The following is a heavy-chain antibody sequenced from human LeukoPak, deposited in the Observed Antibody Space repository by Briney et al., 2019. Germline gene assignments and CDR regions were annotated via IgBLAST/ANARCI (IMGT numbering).Heavy chain of an antibody. CDR3: AKDKGDFWSGHHY. Sequence: GGCLRLSCAASGFTFSSYAMSWVRQAPGKGLEWVSTISGSGGSTYYADPVKGRFTISRDNSKDTVYLQMNSLRAEDTAVYYCAKDKGDFWSGHHYWGQGTLVTVSS. D-gene: IGHD3-3*01. V-gene: IGHV3-23*01. J-gene: IGHJ4*02. CDR1: GFTFSSYA. CDR2: ISGSGGST.